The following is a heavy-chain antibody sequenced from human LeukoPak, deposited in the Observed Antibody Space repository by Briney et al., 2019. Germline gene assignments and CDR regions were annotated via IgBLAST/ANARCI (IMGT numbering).Heavy chain of an antibody. CDR1: GGSISSGDYY. J-gene: IGHJ4*02. CDR2: IYYSGST. CDR3: ARDRGPYYFDY. Sequence: SETLSLTCTVSGGSISSGDYYWSWIRQPPGKGLEWIEYIYYSGSTYYNPSLKSRVTISVDTSKNQFSLKLRSVTAADTAVYYCARDRGPYYFDYWGQGTLVTVSS. V-gene: IGHV4-30-4*02. D-gene: IGHD3-10*01.